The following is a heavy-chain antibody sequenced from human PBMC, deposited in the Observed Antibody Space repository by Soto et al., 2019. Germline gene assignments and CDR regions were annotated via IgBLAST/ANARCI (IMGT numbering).Heavy chain of an antibody. D-gene: IGHD1-1*01. CDR1: GFTFSSYA. CDR3: ARDLKALNEGMDV. J-gene: IGHJ6*02. CDR2: ISYDGSNK. Sequence: GGSLRLSCAASGFTFSSYAMHWVRQAPGKGLEWVAVISYDGSNKYYADSVKGRFTISRDNSKNTLYLQMNSLRAEDTAVYYCARDLKALNEGMDVWGQGTTVTVSS. V-gene: IGHV3-30-3*01.